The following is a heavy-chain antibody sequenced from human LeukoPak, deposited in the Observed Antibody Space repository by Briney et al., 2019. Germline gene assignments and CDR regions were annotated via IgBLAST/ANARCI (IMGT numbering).Heavy chain of an antibody. Sequence: GGTLRLSCAASGFTFSGYGMHWVRQAPGKGLEWGAVIWYDGSNKYYADSVKGRFTISRDNSKNTLYLQMNSLKAEDTAVYYRARAYYSDSNFDYWGQGTLVTVSS. CDR1: GFTFSGYG. CDR2: IWYDGSNK. J-gene: IGHJ4*02. D-gene: IGHD4-11*01. V-gene: IGHV3-33*01. CDR3: ARAYYSDSNFDY.